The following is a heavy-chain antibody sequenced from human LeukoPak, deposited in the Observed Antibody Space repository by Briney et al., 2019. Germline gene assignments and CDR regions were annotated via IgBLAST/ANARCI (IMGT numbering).Heavy chain of an antibody. CDR2: ISGSGGST. D-gene: IGHD3-10*01. J-gene: IGHJ4*02. Sequence: PGGSLRLSCAASGFTFSSYAMSWVRQAPGKGLEWVSAISGSGGSTYYADSVKGRFTISRDNSKNTLYLQMNSLRAEDTAVYYCAKLYGSESYYNNWYYFDYWGQGTLVTVSS. CDR3: AKLYGSESYYNNWYYFDY. V-gene: IGHV3-23*01. CDR1: GFTFSSYA.